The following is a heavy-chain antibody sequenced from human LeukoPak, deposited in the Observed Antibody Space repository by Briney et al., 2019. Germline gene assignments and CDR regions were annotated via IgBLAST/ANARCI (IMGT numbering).Heavy chain of an antibody. CDR2: ISAYNGNT. CDR1: GYTFTNYG. D-gene: IGHD2-15*01. J-gene: IGHJ4*02. V-gene: IGHV1-18*01. CDR3: ARLYVVMAAHDF. Sequence: GASVKVSCKAFGYTFTNYGFSWVRQAPGQGLEWMGWISAYNGNTNYAQQFQGRVIMTTDTSTSTAYMELMSLSSDDTAVYYCARLYVVMAAHDFWGQGTLVTVSS.